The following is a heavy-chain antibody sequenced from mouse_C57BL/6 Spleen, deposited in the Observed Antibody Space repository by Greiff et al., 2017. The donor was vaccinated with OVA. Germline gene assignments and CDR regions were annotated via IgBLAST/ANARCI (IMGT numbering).Heavy chain of an antibody. Sequence: DVHLVESEGGLVQPGSSMKLSCTASGFTFSDYYMAWVRQVPEKGLEWVANINYDGSSTYYLDSLKSRFIISRDNAKNILYLQMSSLKSEDTATYYCARDQGLLLDYWGQGTSVTVSS. CDR2: INYDGSST. D-gene: IGHD1-1*01. V-gene: IGHV5-16*01. CDR3: ARDQGLLLDY. CDR1: GFTFSDYY. J-gene: IGHJ4*01.